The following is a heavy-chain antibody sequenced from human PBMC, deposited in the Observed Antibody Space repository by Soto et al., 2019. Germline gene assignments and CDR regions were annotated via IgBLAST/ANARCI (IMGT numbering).Heavy chain of an antibody. J-gene: IGHJ4*02. V-gene: IGHV5-51*01. CDR3: ARQSGETYTPMDH. CDR1: GFSFTSQW. CDR2: VYPSDSHT. Sequence: GESLKISCKGSGFSFTSQWIAWVRQMPGKGLEWMGTVYPSDSHTRYSPSFQGQVTISADKSISTAYLQWSSLKASDTAMYYCARQSGETYTPMDHWGQGTLVTSPQ. D-gene: IGHD5-18*01.